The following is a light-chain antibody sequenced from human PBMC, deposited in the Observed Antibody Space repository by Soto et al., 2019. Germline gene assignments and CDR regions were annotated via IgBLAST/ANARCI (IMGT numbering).Light chain of an antibody. V-gene: IGKV3-20*01. CDR3: QQYGSSPRT. J-gene: IGKJ1*01. Sequence: ETVFTQSPRTLSFSPGERATLSCRASQSLSSSQLAWYQQKPGQAPRLLIHDASSRATGISDRFTGSGSGTDFTLTITTLEPEDFAVYYCQQYGSSPRTFGLRTKVDI. CDR2: DAS. CDR1: QSLSSSQ.